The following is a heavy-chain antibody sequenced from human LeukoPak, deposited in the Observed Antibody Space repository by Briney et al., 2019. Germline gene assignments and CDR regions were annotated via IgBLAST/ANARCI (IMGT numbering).Heavy chain of an antibody. J-gene: IGHJ6*03. V-gene: IGHV1-2*02. D-gene: IGHD3-3*01. CDR2: INPNSGGT. CDR3: ARDMEWLPHGGYYYYYYMDV. Sequence: ASVKVSCKASGYTFTGYYMHWVRQALGQGLEWMGWINPNSGGTNYAQKFQGRVTMTRDTSISTAYMELSRLRSDDTAVYYCARDMEWLPHGGYYYYYYMDVWGKGTTVTVSS. CDR1: GYTFTGYY.